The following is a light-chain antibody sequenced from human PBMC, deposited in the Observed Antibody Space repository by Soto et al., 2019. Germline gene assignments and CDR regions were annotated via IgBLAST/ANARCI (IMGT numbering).Light chain of an antibody. CDR3: SSYTTRNTEV. J-gene: IGLJ1*01. CDR1: SSDVGAFNY. Sequence: QSVLTQPASVSGSPGQSISISCIGTSSDVGAFNYVSWYQHHSGKAPQLIIYDVTSRPSGVSNRFSASKSGNTASLTISGLQAEDEADYYCSSYTTRNTEVFGTGTKVTVL. CDR2: DVT. V-gene: IGLV2-14*03.